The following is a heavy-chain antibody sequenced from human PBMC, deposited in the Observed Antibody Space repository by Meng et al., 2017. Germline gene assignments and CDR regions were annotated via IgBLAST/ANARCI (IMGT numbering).Heavy chain of an antibody. J-gene: IGHJ5*02. V-gene: IGHV4-39*07. D-gene: IGHD3-22*01. Sequence: QPQLSQARPGLLKPSETLPLTFTVSGGSISSSSYYWGWIRQPPGKGLEWIGSIYYSGSTYYNPSLKSRVTISVDTSKNQFSLKLSSVTAADTAVYYCARICYDSSGYSPYNWFDPWGQGTLVTVSS. CDR3: ARICYDSSGYSPYNWFDP. CDR1: GGSISSSSYY. CDR2: IYYSGST.